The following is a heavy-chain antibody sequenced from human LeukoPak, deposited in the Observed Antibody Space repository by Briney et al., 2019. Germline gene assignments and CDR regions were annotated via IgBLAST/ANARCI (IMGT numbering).Heavy chain of an antibody. V-gene: IGHV1-2*02. D-gene: IGHD3-16*01. CDR2: INPNSGGT. Sequence: GASVKVSCKASGYTFTGYYMHWVRQAPGQGLEWMGWINPNSGGTNYAQKFQGRVTMTRDTSISTAYMELSSLRSEDTAVYYCATDDGRGEPDLLGWGQGTLVTVSS. CDR1: GYTFTGYY. CDR3: ATDDGRGEPDLLG. J-gene: IGHJ4*02.